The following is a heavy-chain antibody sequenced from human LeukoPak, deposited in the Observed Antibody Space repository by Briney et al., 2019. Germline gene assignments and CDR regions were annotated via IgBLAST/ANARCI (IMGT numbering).Heavy chain of an antibody. V-gene: IGHV4-34*01. CDR2: INHSGST. CDR3: ARLKRCRGNYYGSGSYYKCYYFDY. CDR1: GGSFSGYY. Sequence: SETLSLTCAVYGGSFSGYYWSWIRQPPGKGLEWIGEINHSGSTNYNPSLKSRVTISVDTSKNQFSLKLSSVTAADTAVYYCARLKRCRGNYYGSGSYYKCYYFDYWGQGTLVTVSS. J-gene: IGHJ4*02. D-gene: IGHD3-10*01.